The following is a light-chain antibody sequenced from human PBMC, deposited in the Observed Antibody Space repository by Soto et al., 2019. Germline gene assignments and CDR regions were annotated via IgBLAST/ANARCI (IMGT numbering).Light chain of an antibody. J-gene: IGKJ1*01. V-gene: IGKV3-20*01. CDR3: QQYGSSSSWT. CDR2: GAS. CDR1: QSISNTH. Sequence: DIVLTQSPDTLSLSPGEGATLSCRASQSISNTHVAWYQQRPGQAPRLLIYGASSRATGIPDRFSGSGSGTDFTLTIRRLEPEDFAVYYCQQYGSSSSWTFGQGTKVDIK.